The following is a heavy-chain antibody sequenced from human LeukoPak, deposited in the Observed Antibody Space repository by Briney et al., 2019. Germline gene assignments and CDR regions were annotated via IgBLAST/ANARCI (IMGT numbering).Heavy chain of an antibody. D-gene: IGHD6-13*01. Sequence: PGGSLRLSCAASGFTVSSNYMSWVRQAPGKGLEWVSVIYSGGSTYYADSVKGRFTISRDNSKNTLYLQMNSLRAEDTAVYYCARVSVAAARELYFQHWGQGTLVTVSS. CDR1: GFTVSSNY. CDR3: ARVSVAAARELYFQH. J-gene: IGHJ1*01. CDR2: IYSGGST. V-gene: IGHV3-53*01.